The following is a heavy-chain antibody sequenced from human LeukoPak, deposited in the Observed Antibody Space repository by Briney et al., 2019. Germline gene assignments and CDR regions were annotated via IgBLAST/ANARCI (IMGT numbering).Heavy chain of an antibody. V-gene: IGHV4-30-2*01. CDR2: IYHSGST. CDR1: GGSISSGGYS. J-gene: IGHJ5*02. Sequence: SQTLSLTCAVSGGSISSGGYSWSWIRQPPGKGLEWIGYIYHSGSTYYNPSLKSRVTISVDRSKNQFSLKLSSVTAAGTAVYYCARGRRHWFDPWGQGTLVTVSS. CDR3: ARGRRHWFDP.